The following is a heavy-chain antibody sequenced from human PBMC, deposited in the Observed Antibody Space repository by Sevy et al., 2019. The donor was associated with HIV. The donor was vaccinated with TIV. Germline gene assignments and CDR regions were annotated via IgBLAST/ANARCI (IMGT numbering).Heavy chain of an antibody. D-gene: IGHD3-16*01. Sequence: GGSLRLSCAASRFTLRSYAMSWVRQAPGKGLEWVSAISGSGVSTYYADSVKGRFTISRDNSKNTLYLELNSLRPEDTAIFYCARAPLYYDTSVYFDYWGQGTLVTVSS. CDR2: ISGSGVST. J-gene: IGHJ4*02. CDR3: ARAPLYYDTSVYFDY. CDR1: RFTLRSYA. V-gene: IGHV3-23*01.